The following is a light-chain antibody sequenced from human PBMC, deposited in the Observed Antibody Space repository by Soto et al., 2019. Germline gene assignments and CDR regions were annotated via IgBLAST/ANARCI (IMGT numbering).Light chain of an antibody. CDR2: DVS. Sequence: QSALTQPASVSGSPGQSITISCTGTSSDVGGYKYVSWYQQHPGKAPKLMIYDVSNRPSGVSNRFSDSKSGNTASLTISGLQAEDEADYYCSSYTISSALLVFGGGTQLTVL. V-gene: IGLV2-14*01. CDR3: SSYTISSALLV. CDR1: SSDVGGYKY. J-gene: IGLJ3*02.